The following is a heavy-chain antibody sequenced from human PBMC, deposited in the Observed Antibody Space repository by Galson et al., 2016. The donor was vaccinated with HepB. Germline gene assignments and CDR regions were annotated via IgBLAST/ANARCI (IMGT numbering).Heavy chain of an antibody. D-gene: IGHD2-2*01. V-gene: IGHV1-18*01. CDR1: GYTFTSYG. CDR2: ISAYNGNT. Sequence: CKASGYTFTSYGISWVRQAPGQGLEWMGWISAYNGNTNYAQKLQGRVTMTTDTSTSTAYMELRSLRSDDTAVYYCARGLCSSTSCYTFWDYYYYGMDVWGKGTTVTVSA. J-gene: IGHJ6*04. CDR3: ARGLCSSTSCYTFWDYYYYGMDV.